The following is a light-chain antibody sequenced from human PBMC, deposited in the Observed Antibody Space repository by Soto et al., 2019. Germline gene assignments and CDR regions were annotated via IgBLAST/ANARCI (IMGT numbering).Light chain of an antibody. Sequence: QSVLTQPASVSGSPGQSITISCTGTSSDVGGYNYVSWYQQHPGKAPKLMIYEVSNRPSGVSNRFSGSKSGNTASLTISGLQAEDEADYYCSSYTSCSTLGVFGGGTKLTVL. J-gene: IGLJ2*01. V-gene: IGLV2-14*01. CDR3: SSYTSCSTLGV. CDR2: EVS. CDR1: SSDVGGYNY.